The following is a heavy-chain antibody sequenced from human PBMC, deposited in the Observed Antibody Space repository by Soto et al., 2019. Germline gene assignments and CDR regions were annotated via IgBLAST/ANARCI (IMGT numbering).Heavy chain of an antibody. Sequence: PSETLSLTCTVSGGSISSSSYYWGWIRQPPGKGLEWIGSIYYSGSTYYIPSLKSRVTISVDTSKNQFSLKLSSVTAADTAVYYCARQQDYGDYLYYYYYYMDVWGKGTTVTVSS. J-gene: IGHJ6*03. CDR3: ARQQDYGDYLYYYYYYMDV. CDR1: GGSISSSSYY. CDR2: IYYSGST. D-gene: IGHD4-17*01. V-gene: IGHV4-39*01.